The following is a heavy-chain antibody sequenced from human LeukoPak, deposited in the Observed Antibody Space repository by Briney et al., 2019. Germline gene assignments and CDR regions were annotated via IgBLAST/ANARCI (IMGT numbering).Heavy chain of an antibody. V-gene: IGHV1-69*04. D-gene: IGHD3-22*01. CDR1: GGTFSSYT. J-gene: IGHJ4*02. CDR2: IIPILGIA. Sequence: SVKVSCKASGGTFSSYTISWVRQAPGQGLEWMGRIIPILGIANYAQKFQGRVTITADKSTSTAYMELSSLRSEDTAVYYCARDPSGGGYFDYWGPGTLVTVSS. CDR3: ARDPSGGGYFDY.